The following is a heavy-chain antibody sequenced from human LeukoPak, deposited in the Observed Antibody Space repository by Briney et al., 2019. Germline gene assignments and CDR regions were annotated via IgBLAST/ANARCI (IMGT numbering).Heavy chain of an antibody. CDR2: ISNDGGGT. Sequence: GGSLRLSCAASGFIFNNYGLIWVRQAPGKGLQWVSAISNDGGGTTYADFVKGRFTISRDNSKNTLFQQMNSLRAEDTALYYCAKGGSGYFLDLWGQGTLVTVSS. CDR1: GFIFNNYG. V-gene: IGHV3-23*01. CDR3: AKGGSGYFLDL. J-gene: IGHJ5*02. D-gene: IGHD3-22*01.